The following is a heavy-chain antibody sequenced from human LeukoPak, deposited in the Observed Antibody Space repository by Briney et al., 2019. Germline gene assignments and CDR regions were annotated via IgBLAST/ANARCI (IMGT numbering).Heavy chain of an antibody. J-gene: IGHJ4*02. Sequence: GGSLRLSCAASRFTFSSYALHWVRQAPGKGLEWVAIISFDGSKTYYADSVKGRFTISRDNSKITLYLQVNSLRAEDTAVYYCARDRNIVREVGIAVAIDYWGRGTLVTVSA. CDR2: ISFDGSKT. CDR3: ARDRNIVREVGIAVAIDY. D-gene: IGHD6-19*01. CDR1: RFTFSSYA. V-gene: IGHV3-30*04.